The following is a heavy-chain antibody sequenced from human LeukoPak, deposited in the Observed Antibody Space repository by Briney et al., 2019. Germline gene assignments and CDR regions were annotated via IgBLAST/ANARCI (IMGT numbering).Heavy chain of an antibody. D-gene: IGHD6-13*01. CDR3: AKDSSSWYPDY. V-gene: IGHV3-43*02. CDR2: ISGDGVST. CDR1: GFSFDDSA. Sequence: GGSLRLSCAASGFSFDDSAMHWVRQAPGKGLEWVSLISGDGVSTYYADSVKGRFTISRDNSKNSLYLQMNSLRTEDTALYYCAKDSSSWYPDYWGQGTLVTVSS. J-gene: IGHJ4*02.